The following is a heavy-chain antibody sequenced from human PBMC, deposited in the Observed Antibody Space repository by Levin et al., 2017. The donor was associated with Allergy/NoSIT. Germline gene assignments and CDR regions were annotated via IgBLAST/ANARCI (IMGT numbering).Heavy chain of an antibody. Sequence: SQTLSLTCTVSGGSISSSSYYWGWIRQPPGKGLEWIGSIYYSGSTYYNPSLKSRVTISVDTSKNQFSLKLSSVTAADTAVYYCARGSDYGDYPLDYWGQGTLVTVSS. CDR3: ARGSDYGDYPLDY. V-gene: IGHV4-39*01. CDR1: GGSISSSSYY. CDR2: IYYSGST. J-gene: IGHJ4*02. D-gene: IGHD4-17*01.